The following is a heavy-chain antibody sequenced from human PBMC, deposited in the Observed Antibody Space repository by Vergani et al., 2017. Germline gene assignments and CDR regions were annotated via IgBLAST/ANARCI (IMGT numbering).Heavy chain of an antibody. D-gene: IGHD3-22*01. Sequence: EVQLVESGGGLVKPGGSLRLSCAASGFTFSSYSMNWVRQAPGKGLEWVSSISSSSSYIYYADSVKGRFTISRDNAKNSLYLQMNSLRAEDTAVYYCARASVVLRPYYYDSSGPDYWGQGTLVTVSS. V-gene: IGHV3-21*01. CDR3: ARASVVLRPYYYDSSGPDY. CDR1: GFTFSSYS. J-gene: IGHJ4*02. CDR2: ISSSSSYI.